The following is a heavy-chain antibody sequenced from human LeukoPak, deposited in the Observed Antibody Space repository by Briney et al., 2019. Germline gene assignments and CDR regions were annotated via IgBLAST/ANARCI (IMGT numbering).Heavy chain of an antibody. J-gene: IGHJ4*02. Sequence: ASVKVSCKASGYTFTGYYMHWVRQAPGQGLEWMGWINPNSGGTNYAQKFQGRVTMTRDTSISTAYMELSRLRSDDTAVYYCARGAITMVRGVIPLDYWGQGTLVTVSS. CDR3: ARGAITMVRGVIPLDY. CDR2: INPNSGGT. V-gene: IGHV1-2*02. D-gene: IGHD3-10*01. CDR1: GYTFTGYY.